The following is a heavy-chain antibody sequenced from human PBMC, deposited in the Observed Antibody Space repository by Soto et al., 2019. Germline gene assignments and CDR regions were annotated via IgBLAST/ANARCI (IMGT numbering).Heavy chain of an antibody. D-gene: IGHD6-19*01. CDR1: GFTFSSYS. V-gene: IGHV3-21*01. CDR2: ISSSSSYI. J-gene: IGHJ6*02. CDR3: ARDAGSSGWYVNYYYYGMDV. Sequence: GGSLRLSXAASGFTFSSYSMNWVRQAPGKGLEWVSSISSSSSYIYYADSVKGRFTISRDNAKNSLYLQMNSLRAEDTAVYYCARDAGSSGWYVNYYYYGMDVWGQGTTVTVSS.